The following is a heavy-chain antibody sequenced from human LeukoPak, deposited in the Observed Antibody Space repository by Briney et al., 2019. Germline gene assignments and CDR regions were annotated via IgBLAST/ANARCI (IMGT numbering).Heavy chain of an antibody. V-gene: IGHV4-38-2*02. CDR2: IYHSGGT. CDR1: GYSISSGYY. D-gene: IGHD3-22*01. CDR3: ARARSYYYDSSGYPNWFDP. J-gene: IGHJ5*02. Sequence: SETLSLTCTVSGYSISSGYYWGWIRQPPGKGLEWMGSIYHSGGTYYNPSLKSRVTISVDTSKNQFSLKLSSVTAADTAVYYCARARSYYYDSSGYPNWFDPWGQGTLVTVSS.